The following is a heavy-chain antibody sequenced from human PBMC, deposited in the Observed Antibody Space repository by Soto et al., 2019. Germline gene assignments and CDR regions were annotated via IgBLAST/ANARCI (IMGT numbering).Heavy chain of an antibody. V-gene: IGHV1-18*04. J-gene: IGHJ4*02. D-gene: IGHD3-3*01. Sequence: GASVKVSCKASVCIFTSYGISWVRQAPGQGLEWMGWISAYDGNTNYAQKLQGRVTMTTDTSTSTAYMELRSLRSDDTAVYYCARAYDFWSGYYLDYWGQGTLVTVSS. CDR3: ARAYDFWSGYYLDY. CDR1: VCIFTSYG. CDR2: ISAYDGNT.